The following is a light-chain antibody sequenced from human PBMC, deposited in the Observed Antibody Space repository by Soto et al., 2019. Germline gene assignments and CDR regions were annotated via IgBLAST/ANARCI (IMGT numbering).Light chain of an antibody. CDR3: QQYGSSPPIS. V-gene: IGKV3-20*01. CDR1: QRVFSTY. CDR2: GAS. Sequence: IVVTMSLSTVSLSTEETAALSCRAIQRVFSTYLAWYQQKPGQAPRLLIYGASSRATGIPDRFSGSGSGTDFTLTISRLEPEDFAVYYCQQYGSSPPISFCQGARLAIK. J-gene: IGKJ5*01.